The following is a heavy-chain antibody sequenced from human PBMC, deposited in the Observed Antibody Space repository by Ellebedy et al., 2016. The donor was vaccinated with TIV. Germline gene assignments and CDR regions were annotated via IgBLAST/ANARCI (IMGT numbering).Heavy chain of an antibody. D-gene: IGHD2-2*01. CDR1: GYPFPNYG. CDR3: ARDVPADAAALLDY. J-gene: IGHJ4*02. CDR2: ISAYNGNT. V-gene: IGHV1-18*04. Sequence: AASVKVSCKASGYPFPNYGVSWVRQAPGQGLEWVGWISAYNGNTQYGQKFQGRISLTTDTYMGTAYMELRSLRSDDTGVYFCARDVPADAAALLDYWGQGTRVTVSS.